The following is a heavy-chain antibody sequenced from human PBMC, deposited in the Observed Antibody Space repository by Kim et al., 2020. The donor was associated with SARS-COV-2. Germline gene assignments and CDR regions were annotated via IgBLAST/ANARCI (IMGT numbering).Heavy chain of an antibody. CDR3: ARRMVAGPEDY. Sequence: GRSLRLSCAASGFTFSSYAMHWVRQAPGKGLEWVAVISYDGSNKYYADSVKGRFTISRDNSKNTLYLQMNSPRAEDTAVYYCARRMVAGPEDYWGQGTLVTVSS. V-gene: IGHV3-30*04. D-gene: IGHD6-19*01. J-gene: IGHJ4*02. CDR1: GFTFSSYA. CDR2: ISYDGSNK.